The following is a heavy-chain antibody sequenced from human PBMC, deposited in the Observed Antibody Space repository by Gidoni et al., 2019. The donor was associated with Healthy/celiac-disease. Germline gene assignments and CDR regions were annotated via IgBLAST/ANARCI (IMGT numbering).Heavy chain of an antibody. V-gene: IGHV3-23*01. CDR1: GFTFISYA. D-gene: IGHD2-2*02. CDR3: AKGGWAAAAINWFDP. Sequence: VQLSASGRGLVQPGGSLSLSCAASGFTFISYAMSWVRQAPGKGLEWVSAISGSGGSTYYADSVKGRFTISRDNAKNTLYLQMNSLRAEDTAVYYCAKGGWAAAAINWFDPWGQGTLVTVAS. J-gene: IGHJ5*02. CDR2: ISGSGGST.